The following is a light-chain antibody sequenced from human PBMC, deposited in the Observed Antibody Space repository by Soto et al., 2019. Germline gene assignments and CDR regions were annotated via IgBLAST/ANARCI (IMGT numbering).Light chain of an antibody. V-gene: IGKV1-39*01. J-gene: IGKJ2*01. CDR3: QQSYSTPPS. CDR1: QSNSSY. Sequence: DIQMTQSPSSLSASVGDRVTITCRASQSNSSYLNWYQQKPGKAPKLLIYAASSLQSGVPSMFSGSGSGTDFTLTISSLQPEDFATYYCQQSYSTPPSFGQGTKLEIK. CDR2: AAS.